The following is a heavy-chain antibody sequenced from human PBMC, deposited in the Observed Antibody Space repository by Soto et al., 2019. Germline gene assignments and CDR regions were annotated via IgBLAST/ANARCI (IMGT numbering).Heavy chain of an antibody. CDR3: AIFAGSGRPPNGWFDP. V-gene: IGHV4-31*02. CDR2: IYYSGST. CDR1: GGSISSGGYY. D-gene: IGHD3-10*01. Sequence: SETLSLTCTVSGGSISSGGYYWSWIRQHPGKGLEWIGYIYYSGSTYYNPSLKSRVTISVDTSKNQFSLKLSSVTAADTAVYYCAIFAGSGRPPNGWFDPWGQGPLVTVPS. J-gene: IGHJ5*02.